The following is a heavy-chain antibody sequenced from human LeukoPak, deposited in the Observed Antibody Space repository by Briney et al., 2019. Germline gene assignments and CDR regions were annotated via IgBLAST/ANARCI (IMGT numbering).Heavy chain of an antibody. CDR2: ISSSSSYI. Sequence: GFLRLSCAASGFTFSSYSMNWVRQAPGKGLEWVSSISSSSSYIYYADSVKGRFTISRDNAKNSLYLQMNSLRAEDTAVYYCARDRVSALRFLEWLGYFDYWGQGTLVTVSS. V-gene: IGHV3-21*01. CDR1: GFTFSSYS. D-gene: IGHD3-3*01. J-gene: IGHJ4*02. CDR3: ARDRVSALRFLEWLGYFDY.